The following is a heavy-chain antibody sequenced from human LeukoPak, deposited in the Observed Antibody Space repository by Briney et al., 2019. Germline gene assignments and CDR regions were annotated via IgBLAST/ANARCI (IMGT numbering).Heavy chain of an antibody. Sequence: PGGSLRLSCAASGFTFSDYYMSWIRQAPGKGLEWVSYISSSSSYTNYADSVKGRFTISRDNAKNSLYLQMNSLGAEDTAVYYCARDARTMVRGMALVRNWFDPWGQGTLVTVSS. V-gene: IGHV3-11*06. CDR1: GFTFSDYY. D-gene: IGHD3-10*01. J-gene: IGHJ5*02. CDR2: ISSSSSYT. CDR3: ARDARTMVRGMALVRNWFDP.